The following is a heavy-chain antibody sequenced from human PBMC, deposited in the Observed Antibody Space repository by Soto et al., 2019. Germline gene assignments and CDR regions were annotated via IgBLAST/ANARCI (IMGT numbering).Heavy chain of an antibody. D-gene: IGHD2-21*01. CDR1: GGSLRGSY. J-gene: IGHJ4*02. CDR2: VTHSGST. Sequence: QVHLQQWGAGLLKPSETLSLTCGVYGGSLRGSYWSWIRQPPGKALEWLGKVTHSGSTTFNPSIKCRVSVSVDTSDHPFSLNLTSVTAADTAVYYCARGHIPVYGPVPDYFDSWGQGTLVTVSS. CDR3: ARGHIPVYGPVPDYFDS. V-gene: IGHV4-34*02.